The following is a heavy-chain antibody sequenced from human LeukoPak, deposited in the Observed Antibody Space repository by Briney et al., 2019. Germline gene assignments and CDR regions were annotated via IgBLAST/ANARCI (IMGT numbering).Heavy chain of an antibody. D-gene: IGHD4/OR15-4a*01. J-gene: IGHJ4*02. Sequence: SETLSLTCTVSGGSISSYYWSWIRQPPGNGLEWIGYIYYSGSTNYNPSLKSRVTISVDTSKNQFSLKLSSVTAADTAVYYCARYAWCLRPNGGPFDYWGQGTLVTVSS. V-gene: IGHV4-59*08. CDR1: GGSISSYY. CDR3: ARYAWCLRPNGGPFDY. CDR2: IYYSGST.